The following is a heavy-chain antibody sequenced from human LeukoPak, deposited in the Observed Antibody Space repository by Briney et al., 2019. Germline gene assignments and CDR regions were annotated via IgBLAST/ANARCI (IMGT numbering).Heavy chain of an antibody. V-gene: IGHV3-21*01. J-gene: IGHJ4*02. CDR2: ISSSSSYI. D-gene: IGHD2-2*01. Sequence: PGRSLRLSCAASGFTFSSYSMNWVRQAPGKGLEWVSSISSSSSYIYYADSVKGRFTISRDNAKNSLYLQMNSLRAEDTAVYYCASKYQLLWGIDYWGQGPLVTVSS. CDR3: ASKYQLLWGIDY. CDR1: GFTFSSYS.